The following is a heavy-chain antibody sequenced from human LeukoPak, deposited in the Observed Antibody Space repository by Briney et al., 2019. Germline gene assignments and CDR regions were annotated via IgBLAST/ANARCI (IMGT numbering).Heavy chain of an antibody. Sequence: PGGSLRLSCAASGLTFSDYYMSWIRQAPGKGLGWVSYISSSGSTIYYAVSVEGRFTISRDNAKNSLYLQMNSMRAEDTAVYYCARDRIVGATTPFDYWGQGTLVTVSS. J-gene: IGHJ4*02. CDR3: ARDRIVGATTPFDY. V-gene: IGHV3-11*04. CDR2: ISSSGSTI. CDR1: GLTFSDYY. D-gene: IGHD1-26*01.